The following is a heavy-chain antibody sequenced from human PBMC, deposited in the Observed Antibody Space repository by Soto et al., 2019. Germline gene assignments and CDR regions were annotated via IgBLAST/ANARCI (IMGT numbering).Heavy chain of an antibody. CDR1: GYTFTGYY. CDR2: INPNSGGT. J-gene: IGHJ3*02. V-gene: IGHV1-2*04. CDR3: ARVVNYYDSSGYSDTDGANDAFDI. D-gene: IGHD3-22*01. Sequence: ASVKVSCKASGYTFTGYYMHWVRQAPGQGLEWMGWINPNSGGTNYAQKFQGWVTMTRDTSISTAYMELSRLRSDDTAVYYCARVVNYYDSSGYSDTDGANDAFDIWGQGTMVTVSS.